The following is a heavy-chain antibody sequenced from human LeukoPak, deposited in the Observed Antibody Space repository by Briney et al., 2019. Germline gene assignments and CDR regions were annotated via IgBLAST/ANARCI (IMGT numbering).Heavy chain of an antibody. CDR2: IIPIFGTA. CDR1: GGTFSSYA. V-gene: IGHV1-69*13. CDR3: ARDRLQWRELYYFDY. D-gene: IGHD2-15*01. J-gene: IGHJ4*02. Sequence: SVKVSCKASGGTFSSYAISWLRQAPGQGLEWMGGIIPIFGTANYAQKFQGRVTITADESTSTAYMELSSLSSEDTAVYYCARDRLQWRELYYFDYWGQGTLVTVSS.